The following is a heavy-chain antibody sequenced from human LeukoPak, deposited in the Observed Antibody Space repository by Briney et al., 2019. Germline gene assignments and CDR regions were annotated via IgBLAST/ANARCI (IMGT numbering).Heavy chain of an antibody. J-gene: IGHJ4*02. V-gene: IGHV3-11*01. CDR3: AKDSLRTLPAASFDY. CDR2: SSTSGSIT. CDR1: GFTFSDYY. Sequence: PGGSLRLSCAASGFTFSDYYMSWIRQAPGKGLQWLAYSSTSGSITYYADSVKGRFTISRDNSKNTLYLQMNSLRTEDTAVYYCAKDSLRTLPAASFDYWGQGTLVTVSS. D-gene: IGHD2-2*01.